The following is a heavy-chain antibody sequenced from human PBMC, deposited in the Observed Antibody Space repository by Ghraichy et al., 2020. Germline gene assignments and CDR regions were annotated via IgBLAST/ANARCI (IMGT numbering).Heavy chain of an antibody. CDR3: ARDGSGWSRDY. CDR2: ISRSSSYI. V-gene: IGHV3-21*01. J-gene: IGHJ4*02. D-gene: IGHD6-19*01. CDR1: GFTFSDCS. Sequence: GESLNISCAASGFTFSDCSMNWVRQAPGKGLEWVSSISRSSSYIYYADSVKGRFTISRDNAKNSLYLQMDSLIVEDTAVYYCARDGSGWSRDYWGQGTLVTVSS.